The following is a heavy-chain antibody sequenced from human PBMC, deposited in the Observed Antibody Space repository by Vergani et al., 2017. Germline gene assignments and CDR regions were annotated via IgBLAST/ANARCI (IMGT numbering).Heavy chain of an antibody. CDR2: IYYSGST. Sequence: QVQLQESGPGLVKPSETLSLTCTVSGGSISSYYWSWIRQPPGKGLEWIGYIYYSGSTNYNPSLKSRVTISVDTSKNQFSLKLSSVTAADTAVYYCARDSRYGIAAAGYGMDVWGQGTTVTVSS. D-gene: IGHD6-13*01. V-gene: IGHV4-59*01. J-gene: IGHJ6*02. CDR1: GGSISSYY. CDR3: ARDSRYGIAAAGYGMDV.